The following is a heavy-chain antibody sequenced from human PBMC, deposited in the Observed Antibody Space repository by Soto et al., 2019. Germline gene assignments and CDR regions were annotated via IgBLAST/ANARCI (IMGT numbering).Heavy chain of an antibody. J-gene: IGHJ1*01. D-gene: IGHD2-2*01. CDR1: GFSFDSYC. V-gene: IGHV3-74*01. CDR3: ARGPRASSGGTAAY. CDR2: IDYDGTTT. Sequence: EVQLVESGGGLVQPGGSLRLSCAASGFSFDSYCMHWVRQAPGQGPVWVSRIDYDGTTTNYADSVKGRFTISRDNAKNTLYLQMNSLRPEDTAVYYCARGPRASSGGTAAYWGQGNLVTVSS.